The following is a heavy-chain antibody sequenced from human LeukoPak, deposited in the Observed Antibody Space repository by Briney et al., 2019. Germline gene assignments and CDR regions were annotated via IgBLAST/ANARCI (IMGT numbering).Heavy chain of an antibody. CDR3: ARLHSSSWYPFDY. CDR1: GASFSDYY. Sequence: PSKTLSLTCAVYGASFSDYYWSWIRQPPGKGLEWIGEINHSGSTNYNPSLKSRVTISVDTSKNQFSLKLSSVTAADTAVCYCARLHSSSWYPFDYWGQGTLVTVSS. CDR2: INHSGST. J-gene: IGHJ4*02. V-gene: IGHV4-34*01. D-gene: IGHD6-13*01.